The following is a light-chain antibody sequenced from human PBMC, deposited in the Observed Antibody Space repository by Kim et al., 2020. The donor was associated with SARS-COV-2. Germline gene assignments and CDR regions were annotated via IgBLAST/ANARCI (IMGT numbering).Light chain of an antibody. V-gene: IGLV2-14*03. CDR3: SSYTSSSTWV. CDR1: SSDVGGYNY. Sequence: QSALTQHASVSGSPGQSITISCTGTSSDVGGYNYVSWYQQHPGKAPKLMIYDVSNRPSGVSNRFSGSKSGNTASLTISGLQAEDEADYYCSSYTSSSTWVFGGGTQLTVL. CDR2: DVS. J-gene: IGLJ3*02.